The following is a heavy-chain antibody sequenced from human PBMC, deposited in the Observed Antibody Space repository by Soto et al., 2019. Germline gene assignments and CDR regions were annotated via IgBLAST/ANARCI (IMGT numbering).Heavy chain of an antibody. Sequence: EVQLLESGGGLVQPGGSLRLSCAASGFIFSSYAMSWVRQAPGKGLEWVSGISGGGGSIYYADSVKGRFTISRDNSKNTLYLQMNSLRAEDTAVYYCAKGGSSTWYSGRFDPWGQGTLVTVSS. CDR1: GFIFSSYA. CDR3: AKGGSSTWYSGRFDP. V-gene: IGHV3-23*01. CDR2: ISGGGGSI. D-gene: IGHD6-13*01. J-gene: IGHJ5*02.